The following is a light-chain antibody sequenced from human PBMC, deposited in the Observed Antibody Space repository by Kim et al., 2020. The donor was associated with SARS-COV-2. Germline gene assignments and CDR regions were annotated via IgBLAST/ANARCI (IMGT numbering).Light chain of an antibody. J-gene: IGKJ1*01. CDR1: QGISSY. CDR2: AAS. Sequence: AIRMTQSPSPLSASTGDRVTITCRASQGISSYLAWYQQKPGKAPKLLIYAASTLQSGVPSRFSGSGSGTDFTLTISCLQSEDFATYYCQQYYSYPPRTFGQGTKVDIK. CDR3: QQYYSYPPRT. V-gene: IGKV1-8*01.